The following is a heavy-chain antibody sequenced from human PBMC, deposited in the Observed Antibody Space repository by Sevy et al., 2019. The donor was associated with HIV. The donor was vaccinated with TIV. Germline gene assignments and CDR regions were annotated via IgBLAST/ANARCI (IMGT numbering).Heavy chain of an antibody. CDR3: AKDGWIQVWLGWYFDL. V-gene: IGHV3-23*01. J-gene: IGHJ2*01. D-gene: IGHD5-18*01. CDR2: ISGSGGST. Sequence: GGSLRLSCAASGFTFSSYAMSWVRQAPGKGLEWVSAISGSGGSTYYADSVKGRFTISRDNSKNTLYLQMNSLGAEDTAVYYCAKDGWIQVWLGWYFDLWGRGTLVTVSS. CDR1: GFTFSSYA.